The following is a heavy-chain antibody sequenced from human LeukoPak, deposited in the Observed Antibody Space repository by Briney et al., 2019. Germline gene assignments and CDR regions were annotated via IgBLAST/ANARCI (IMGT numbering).Heavy chain of an antibody. Sequence: PSETLSLTCTVSGGSISSSSYYWGWIRQPPGKGLEWIGSIYYSGSTYYNPSLKSRVTISVDTSKNQFSLKLSSVTAADTAVYYCARFCYDSSGFSTWGQGTLVTVFS. CDR2: IYYSGST. CDR3: ARFCYDSSGFST. V-gene: IGHV4-39*07. D-gene: IGHD3-22*01. J-gene: IGHJ5*02. CDR1: GGSISSSSYY.